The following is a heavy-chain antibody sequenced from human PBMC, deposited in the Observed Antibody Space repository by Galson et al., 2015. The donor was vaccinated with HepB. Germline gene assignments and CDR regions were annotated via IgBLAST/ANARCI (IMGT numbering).Heavy chain of an antibody. V-gene: IGHV3-21*01. D-gene: IGHD2-2*01. Sequence: SLRLSCAASGCTFSSYSMNWVRQAPGKGLEWVSSISSSSSYIYYADSVKGRFTISRDNAKNSLYLQMNSLRAEDTAVYYCASDYCSSTSCYWYYFDYWGQGTLVTVSS. CDR1: GCTFSSYS. CDR3: ASDYCSSTSCYWYYFDY. J-gene: IGHJ4*02. CDR2: ISSSSSYI.